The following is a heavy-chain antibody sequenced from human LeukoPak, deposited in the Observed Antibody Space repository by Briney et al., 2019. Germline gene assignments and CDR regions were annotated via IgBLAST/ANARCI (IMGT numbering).Heavy chain of an antibody. D-gene: IGHD6-13*01. CDR3: ARSIAAAGADY. V-gene: IGHV1-2*02. J-gene: IGHJ4*02. Sequence: ASVKVSCKASGYTFTGYYMHWVRQCPGQGLEWMGWINPDSGGTNYAQKFQGRVTMTRDTSISTAYMELSRLRSDDTAVYYCARSIAAAGADYWGQGTLVTVSS. CDR1: GYTFTGYY. CDR2: INPDSGGT.